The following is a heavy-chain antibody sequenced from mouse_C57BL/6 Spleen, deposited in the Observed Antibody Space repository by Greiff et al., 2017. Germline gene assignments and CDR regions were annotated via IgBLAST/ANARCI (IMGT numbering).Heavy chain of an antibody. Sequence: QVQLQQSDAELVKPGASVKISCKVSGYTFTDHTIHWMKQRPEQGLEWIGYIYPRDGSTKYNEKFKGKATLTADKSSTTAYMQLNSLTSEDSAVYFCARCGTSYDGSYYFDYWGQGTTLTVSS. CDR3: ARCGTSYDGSYYFDY. J-gene: IGHJ2*01. CDR2: IYPRDGST. V-gene: IGHV1-78*01. CDR1: GYTFTDHT. D-gene: IGHD2-3*01.